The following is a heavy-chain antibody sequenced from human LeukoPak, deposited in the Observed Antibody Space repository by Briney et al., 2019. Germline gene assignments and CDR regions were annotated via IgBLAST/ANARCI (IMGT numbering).Heavy chain of an antibody. V-gene: IGHV4-59*08. D-gene: IGHD3-10*02. CDR3: ARALPTFGYYYYGMDV. J-gene: IGHJ6*02. CDR1: GGSINNYY. CDR2: IYYSGST. Sequence: PSETLSLTCTVSGGSINNYYWSWIRQSPGKGLEWIGYIYYSGSTYYNPSLKSRVTISVDTSKNQFSLKLSSVTAADTAVYYCARALPTFGYYYYGMDVWGQGTTVTVSS.